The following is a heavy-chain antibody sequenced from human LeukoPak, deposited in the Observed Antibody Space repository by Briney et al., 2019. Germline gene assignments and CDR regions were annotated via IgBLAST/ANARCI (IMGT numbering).Heavy chain of an antibody. CDR3: ARSTGGSYYH. J-gene: IGHJ5*02. D-gene: IGHD1-26*01. CDR1: GFTFRRYW. CDR2: INTDGSST. V-gene: IGHV3-74*01. Sequence: PGGALELSCGASGFTFRRYWIHWGRQVPGKGVGRVSRINTDGSSTRYADSVKGRFTISRDNAKNTLYLQTNSLRAEDTAVYYCARSTGGSYYHWGQGTLVTVSS.